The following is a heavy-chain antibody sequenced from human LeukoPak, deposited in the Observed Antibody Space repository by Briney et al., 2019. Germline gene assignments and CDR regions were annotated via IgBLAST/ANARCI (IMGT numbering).Heavy chain of an antibody. CDR1: GFTFSSYG. D-gene: IGHD3-22*01. J-gene: IGHJ4*02. CDR3: ARDTYYYDSSGSEYYFDY. CDR2: IWYDGSNK. V-gene: IGHV3-33*01. Sequence: GGSLRLSCAASGFTFSSYGMHWVRQAPGKGLEWVAVIWYDGSNKYYADSVKGRFTISRDNSKNTLYLQMNSLRAEDTAVYYCARDTYYYDSSGSEYYFDYWGQGTLDTVSS.